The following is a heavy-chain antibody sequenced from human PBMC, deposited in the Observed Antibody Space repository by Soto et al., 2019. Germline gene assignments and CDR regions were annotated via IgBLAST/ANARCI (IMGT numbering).Heavy chain of an antibody. CDR3: ARDRGYDFWSGRENWLDP. D-gene: IGHD3-3*01. J-gene: IGHJ5*02. CDR2: IYTSGST. Sequence: SETLSLTCTVSGGSISSYYWSWIRQPAGKGLEWIGRIYTSGSTNYNPSLKSRVTMSVDTSKNQFSLKLSSVTAADTAVYYCARDRGYDFWSGRENWLDPWGQGTLVTVSS. V-gene: IGHV4-4*07. CDR1: GGSISSYY.